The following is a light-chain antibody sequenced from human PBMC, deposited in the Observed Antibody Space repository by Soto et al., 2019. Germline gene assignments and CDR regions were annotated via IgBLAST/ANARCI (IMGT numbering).Light chain of an antibody. CDR2: DAS. Sequence: DTVLTQSPGTLSLSPGERATLSCRASESVRNSYLAWYQQKPGQAPRLLIYDASSRATGIPDRFSGSGSGTDFTLAISRLEPEDFATYYCQHLAGTFGQGTKLAMK. CDR1: ESVRNSY. J-gene: IGKJ2*01. CDR3: QHLAGT. V-gene: IGKV3-20*01.